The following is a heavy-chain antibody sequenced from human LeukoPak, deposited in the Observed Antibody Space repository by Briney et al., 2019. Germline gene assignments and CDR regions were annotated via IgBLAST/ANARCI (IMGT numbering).Heavy chain of an antibody. CDR2: ISSSGSTI. V-gene: IGHV3-11*04. CDR1: GFTFSDYY. CDR3: ASPLRFHYYYYMDV. J-gene: IGHJ6*03. Sequence: KPGGSLRLSCAASGFTFSDYYMSWIRQAPGKGLEWVSYISSSGSTIYYADSVKGRFTISRDKAKNSLYLQMNSLRAEDTAVYYCASPLRFHYYYYMDVWGKGTTVTVSS. D-gene: IGHD4-17*01.